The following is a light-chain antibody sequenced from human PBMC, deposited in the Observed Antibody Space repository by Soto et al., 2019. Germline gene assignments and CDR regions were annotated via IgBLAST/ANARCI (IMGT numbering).Light chain of an antibody. Sequence: DIQMTQSPSSLSASVGDRVTITCRASQGISNYLAWYQQKPGKVPKLLIYAASTLQSGVPSRFSGSGSGTDFTLTISSLQPEDVATYYCQKYNSARLFGQGTKLEIK. V-gene: IGKV1-27*01. J-gene: IGKJ2*01. CDR2: AAS. CDR3: QKYNSARL. CDR1: QGISNY.